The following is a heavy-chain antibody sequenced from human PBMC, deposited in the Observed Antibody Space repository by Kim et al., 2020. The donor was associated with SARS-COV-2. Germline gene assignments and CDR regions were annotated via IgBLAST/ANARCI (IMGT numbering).Heavy chain of an antibody. CDR3: ARERNYGSGSYYNNWFDP. Sequence: SETLSLTCTVSGGSISSYYWSWIRQPPGKGLEWIGYIYYSGSTNYNPSLKSRVTISVDTSKNQFSLKLSSVTAADTAVYYCARERNYGSGSYYNNWFDPWGQGTLVTVSS. J-gene: IGHJ5*02. CDR2: IYYSGST. D-gene: IGHD3-10*01. V-gene: IGHV4-59*13. CDR1: GGSISSYY.